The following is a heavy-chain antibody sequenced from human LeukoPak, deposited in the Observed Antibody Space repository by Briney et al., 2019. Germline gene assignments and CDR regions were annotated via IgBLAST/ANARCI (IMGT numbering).Heavy chain of an antibody. V-gene: IGHV1-2*02. J-gene: IGHJ1*01. Sequence: ASEKVSCKASGYTFTGYYMHWVRQAPGQGLEWMGWINPNSGGTNYAQKFRGRVTMTRDTSISTAYMEMSRLRYDDTAVYFCAREGGAVAGDEYFQPWGQGTLVTVSS. CDR2: INPNSGGT. D-gene: IGHD6-19*01. CDR3: AREGGAVAGDEYFQP. CDR1: GYTFTGYY.